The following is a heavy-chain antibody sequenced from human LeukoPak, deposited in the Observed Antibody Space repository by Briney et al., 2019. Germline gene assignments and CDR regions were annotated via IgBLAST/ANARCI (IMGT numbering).Heavy chain of an antibody. Sequence: SETLSLTCTVSGGSICSSSYYWGWIRQPPGKGLEWIGSIYYSGSTYYNPSLRSRVTISVDTSKNQFSLKLSSVTAADTAVYYCARHLIAVAGTGSVFDIWGQGTTVTVSS. CDR2: IYYSGST. V-gene: IGHV4-39*01. CDR1: GGSICSSSYY. D-gene: IGHD6-19*01. CDR3: ARHLIAVAGTGSVFDI. J-gene: IGHJ3*02.